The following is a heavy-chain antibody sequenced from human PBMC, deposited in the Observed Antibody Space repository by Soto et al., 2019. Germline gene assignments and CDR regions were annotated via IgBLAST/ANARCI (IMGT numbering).Heavy chain of an antibody. J-gene: IGHJ3*02. D-gene: IGHD2-15*01. CDR1: GGTFSSYA. V-gene: IGHV1-69*12. CDR2: IIPIFGTA. Sequence: QVQLVQSGAGVKKPGSSVKVSCKASGGTFSSYAISWVRQAPGQGLEWMGGIIPIFGTANYAQKFQGRVTITADESTSTDDMELSSLRSEDTAVYYCARSRRVGRTSNDAFDIWGQGTMVTVSS. CDR3: ARSRRVGRTSNDAFDI.